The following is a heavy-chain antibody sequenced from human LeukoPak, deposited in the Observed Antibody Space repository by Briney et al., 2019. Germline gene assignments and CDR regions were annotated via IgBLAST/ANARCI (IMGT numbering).Heavy chain of an antibody. D-gene: IGHD6-13*01. J-gene: IGHJ4*02. Sequence: ASVKVSCKVSGYTLTELSMHWVRQAPGQGLEWMGIINPSGGSTSYAQKFQGRVTMTRDTSTSTVYMELSSLRSEDTAVYYCAREPQQLVSEGDDYWGQGTLVTVSS. CDR2: INPSGGST. CDR3: AREPQQLVSEGDDY. CDR1: GYTLTELS. V-gene: IGHV1-46*01.